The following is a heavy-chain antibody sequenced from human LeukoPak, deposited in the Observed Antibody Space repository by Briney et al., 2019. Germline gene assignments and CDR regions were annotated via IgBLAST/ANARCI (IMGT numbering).Heavy chain of an antibody. Sequence: SETLSLTCTVSGGSISSGGYYWSWIRQHPGKGLEWIGYIYYSGSTYYNPSLKSRVTISVDTSKNQFSLKLSSVTAADTAVYYCARSYDSSGYYLYYYYGMDVWGQGTTVTVSS. D-gene: IGHD3-22*01. CDR3: ARSYDSSGYYLYYYYGMDV. V-gene: IGHV4-31*03. CDR1: GGSISSGGYY. J-gene: IGHJ6*02. CDR2: IYYSGST.